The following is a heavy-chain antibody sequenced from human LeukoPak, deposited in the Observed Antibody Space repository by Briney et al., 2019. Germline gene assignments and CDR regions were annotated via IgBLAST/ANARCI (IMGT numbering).Heavy chain of an antibody. V-gene: IGHV1-69*04. J-gene: IGHJ6*02. D-gene: IGHD3-16*02. Sequence: SVKLSCKTSGGTFSSYAIRWVRQAPGQGLEWMGRIIPILGIANYAQKFQGRVTITADKSTSTAYMELSSLRSEDTAVYYCARDGGNDYVWGSYRSRHYYYGMDVWGQGTTVTVSS. CDR1: GGTFSSYA. CDR2: IIPILGIA. CDR3: ARDGGNDYVWGSYRSRHYYYGMDV.